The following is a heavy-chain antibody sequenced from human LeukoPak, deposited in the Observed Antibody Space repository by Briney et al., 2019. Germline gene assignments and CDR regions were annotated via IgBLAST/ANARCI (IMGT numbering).Heavy chain of an antibody. Sequence: SETLSLTCTVSGGSISSGSYYWSWIRQPAGKGLEWIGRIYTSGSTNYNPSLKSRVTISVDTSKNQFSLKLSSVTAADTAVYYCARGSIAAAGTRGAFDIWGQGTMVTVSS. CDR1: GGSISSGSYY. V-gene: IGHV4-61*02. CDR2: IYTSGST. J-gene: IGHJ3*02. CDR3: ARGSIAAAGTRGAFDI. D-gene: IGHD6-13*01.